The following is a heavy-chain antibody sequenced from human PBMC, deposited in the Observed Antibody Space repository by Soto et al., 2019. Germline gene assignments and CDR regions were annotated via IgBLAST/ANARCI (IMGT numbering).Heavy chain of an antibody. D-gene: IGHD3-16*01. CDR3: ARDIGFDYVN. J-gene: IGHJ4*02. Sequence: GWSFRLSFAVSGFNVVSYWMSWVRQAPGKGLEWVASIKEDGSEIYFLHSVRGRFSISRDSAGNALHLTMNYLSAEDTGVYFCARDIGFDYVNWGQGTLVTVSS. CDR1: GFNVVSYW. CDR2: IKEDGSEI. V-gene: IGHV3-7*01.